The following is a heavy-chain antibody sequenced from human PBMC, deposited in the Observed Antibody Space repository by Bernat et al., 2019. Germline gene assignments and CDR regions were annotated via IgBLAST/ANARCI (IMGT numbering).Heavy chain of an antibody. CDR2: IAYDGSNK. Sequence: QVQLVESGGGVVQPGRSLRLSCAASGFTFSNYGMHWVRQAPGKGLEWVALIAYDGSNKYYADSVKGRFTISRDNSKNTLYVQMNSLRAEDTAVYYCARTVWISTPWYFDLWGRGTLVTVSS. CDR3: ARTVWISTPWYFDL. J-gene: IGHJ2*01. V-gene: IGHV3-33*01. CDR1: GFTFSNYG. D-gene: IGHD4-17*01.